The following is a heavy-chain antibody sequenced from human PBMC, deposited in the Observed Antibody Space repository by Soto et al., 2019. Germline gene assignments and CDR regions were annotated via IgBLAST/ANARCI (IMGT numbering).Heavy chain of an antibody. CDR3: AKDRKGIWFGDPQGQFDY. J-gene: IGHJ4*02. CDR1: GFTFSSYA. Sequence: PGGSLRPSCAASGFTFSSYAMSWVRQAPGKGLEWVSAISGSGGSTYYADSVKGRFTISRDNSKNTLYLQMNSLRAEDTAVYYCAKDRKGIWFGDPQGQFDYWGQGTLVTVSS. CDR2: ISGSGGST. D-gene: IGHD3-10*01. V-gene: IGHV3-23*01.